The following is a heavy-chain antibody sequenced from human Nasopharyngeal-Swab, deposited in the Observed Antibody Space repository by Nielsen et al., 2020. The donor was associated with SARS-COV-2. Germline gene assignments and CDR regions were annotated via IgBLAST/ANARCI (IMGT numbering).Heavy chain of an antibody. D-gene: IGHD6-6*01. J-gene: IGHJ4*02. Sequence: GESLKISCAASGFTFSSYGMHWVRQAPGKGLEWVAVIWYDGSNKYYADSVKGRFTISRDNSKNTLYLQMNSLRAEDTAVYYCARFSLKSSSSVDYWGQGTLVTVPS. CDR2: IWYDGSNK. CDR1: GFTFSSYG. V-gene: IGHV3-33*01. CDR3: ARFSLKSSSSVDY.